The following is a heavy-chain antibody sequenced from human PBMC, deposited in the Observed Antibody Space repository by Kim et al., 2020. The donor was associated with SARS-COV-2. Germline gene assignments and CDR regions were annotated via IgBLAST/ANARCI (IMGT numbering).Heavy chain of an antibody. J-gene: IGHJ4*02. V-gene: IGHV3-72*01. D-gene: IGHD3-22*01. CDR1: GFTFSDHY. CDR3: ARPYDSSGYYRY. Sequence: GGSLRLSCAASGFTFSDHYMDWVRQAPGKGLEWVGRTRNKANSYTTEYAASVKGRFTISRDDSKNSLYLQMNSLKTEDTAVYYCARPYDSSGYYRYWGQGTLVTVSS. CDR2: TRNKANSYTT.